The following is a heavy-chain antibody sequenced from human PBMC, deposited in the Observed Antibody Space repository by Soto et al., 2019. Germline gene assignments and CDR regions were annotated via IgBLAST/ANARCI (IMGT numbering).Heavy chain of an antibody. Sequence: QVQLVQSGAEVKKPGSSVKVSCKASGDSFNNDGVNWVRQAPGQGLEWVGGIIPHFGPAKYPQKLQGRATITADTPTNTVFMELLSLTSDDTAIYYCASGALLDWHNYFALDVWGQGTSVTVSS. V-gene: IGHV1-69*06. J-gene: IGHJ6*02. CDR3: ASGALLDWHNYFALDV. CDR2: IIPHFGPA. D-gene: IGHD3-9*01. CDR1: GDSFNNDG.